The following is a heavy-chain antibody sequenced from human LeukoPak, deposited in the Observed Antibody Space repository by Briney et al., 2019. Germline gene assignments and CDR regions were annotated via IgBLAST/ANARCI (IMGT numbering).Heavy chain of an antibody. CDR3: ATAYGSGSYGYNRFDP. CDR2: IIPIFGTA. CDR1: GGTFSSYA. D-gene: IGHD3-10*01. J-gene: IGHJ5*02. Sequence: ASVKVSCKASGGTFSSYAISWVRQAPGQGLEWMGGIIPIFGTANYAQKFQGRVTITADESTSTAYMELSSLRSEDTAVYYCATAYGSGSYGYNRFDPWGQGTLVTVSS. V-gene: IGHV1-69*13.